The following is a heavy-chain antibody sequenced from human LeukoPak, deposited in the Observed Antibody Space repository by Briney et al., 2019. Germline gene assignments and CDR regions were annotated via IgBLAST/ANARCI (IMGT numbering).Heavy chain of an antibody. CDR3: ARDPTYSYGPV. Sequence: GGSLRLSCAASGFTFSSYSMNWVRQAPGKGLEWVSYISSSSSTIYYADSVKGRFTISRDNAKNSPYLQMNSLGAEDTAVYYCARDPTYSYGPVWGQGTLVTVSS. D-gene: IGHD5-18*01. J-gene: IGHJ4*02. CDR1: GFTFSSYS. CDR2: ISSSSSTI. V-gene: IGHV3-48*01.